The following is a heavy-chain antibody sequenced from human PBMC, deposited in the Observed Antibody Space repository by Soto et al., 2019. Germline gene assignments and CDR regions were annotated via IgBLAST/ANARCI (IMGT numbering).Heavy chain of an antibody. J-gene: IGHJ6*02. CDR3: AKGASSGSNYGMDV. D-gene: IGHD6-6*01. CDR1: GFKFDDYA. CDR2: LSWSGDNI. Sequence: EVPLVESGGGLVQPGTSLRLSCAVSGFKFDDYAMHWVRQVPGKGLEWVAGLSWSGDNIGYGDSVKGRFTISRDNAKNSVSLQMNSLRTEDTALYYCAKGASSGSNYGMDVWGQGTTVTVSS. V-gene: IGHV3-9*01.